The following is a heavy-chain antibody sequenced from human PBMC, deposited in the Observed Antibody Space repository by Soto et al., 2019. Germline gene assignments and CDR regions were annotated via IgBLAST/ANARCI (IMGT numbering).Heavy chain of an antibody. D-gene: IGHD3-10*01. Sequence: EVQLVESGGGLVQPGGSLRLSCAASGFTFNSYSMNWVRQAPGKGLEWVSYISSSSSTIYYADSVKGRFTISRDNAKNSLYLQMNSLRDEDTAVYCCARAGYYGSGILLWGQGTLVTVSS. CDR3: ARAGYYGSGILL. CDR1: GFTFNSYS. V-gene: IGHV3-48*02. CDR2: ISSSSSTI. J-gene: IGHJ4*02.